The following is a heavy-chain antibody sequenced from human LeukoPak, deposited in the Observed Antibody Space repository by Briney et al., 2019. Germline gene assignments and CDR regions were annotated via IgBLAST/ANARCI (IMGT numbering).Heavy chain of an antibody. J-gene: IGHJ4*02. Sequence: ASVTVSCKASGYTFSNYNVHWVRQAPGQGLEWMGIINPTGGSTNYAQKFQGRVTMTRDMSTTTVYMDLSSLKSEDTAVYYCARAGSSGDYQAGSFEYWGQGTLVTVSS. CDR3: ARAGSSGDYQAGSFEY. D-gene: IGHD1-26*01. CDR1: GYTFSNYN. CDR2: INPTGGST. V-gene: IGHV1-46*01.